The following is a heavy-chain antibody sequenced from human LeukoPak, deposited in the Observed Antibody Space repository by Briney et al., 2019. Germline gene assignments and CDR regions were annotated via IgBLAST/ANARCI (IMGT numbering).Heavy chain of an antibody. D-gene: IGHD5-18*01. CDR2: ISAYNGNT. J-gene: IGHJ6*03. CDR3: ARTRMVKSLGIYTSYYLDV. V-gene: IGHV1-18*01. CDR1: GYTFTSYG. Sequence: ASVKVSCKASGYTFTSYGISWVRQAPGQGLEWMGWISAYNGNTNYAQKLQGRVTMTTDTSTSTAYMELRSLRSDDTAVYYCARTRMVKSLGIYTSYYLDVWGKGTTVTVPS.